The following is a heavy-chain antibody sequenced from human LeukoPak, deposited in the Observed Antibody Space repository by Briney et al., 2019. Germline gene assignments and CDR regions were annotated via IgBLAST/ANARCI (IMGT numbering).Heavy chain of an antibody. J-gene: IGHJ5*02. CDR3: ARDYCSSTSCYRWFDP. Sequence: ASVKVSCKASGYTFTGYYMHWVRQAPGQGLEWMGWINPNSGGTNYAQKFQGRVTMTRDTSISTAYMELSRLRSDDTAVYYCARDYCSSTSCYRWFDPWGQGTLVTVSS. CDR2: INPNSGGT. CDR1: GYTFTGYY. V-gene: IGHV1-2*02. D-gene: IGHD2-2*01.